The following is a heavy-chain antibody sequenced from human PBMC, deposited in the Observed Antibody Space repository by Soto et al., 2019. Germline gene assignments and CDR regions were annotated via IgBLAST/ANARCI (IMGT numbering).Heavy chain of an antibody. CDR3: AKEEWEAHLDY. CDR2: IYYSGST. V-gene: IGHV4-59*01. J-gene: IGHJ4*02. Sequence: SETLSLTCTVSGGSISSYYWSWIRQPPGKGLEWIGYIYYSGSTNYNPSLKSRVTISVDTSKNQFSLKLSSVTAADTAVYYCAKEEWEAHLDYWGQGTLVTVSS. D-gene: IGHD1-26*01. CDR1: GGSISSYY.